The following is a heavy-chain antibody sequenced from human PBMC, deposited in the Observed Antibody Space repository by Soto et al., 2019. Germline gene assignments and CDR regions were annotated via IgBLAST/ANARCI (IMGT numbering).Heavy chain of an antibody. J-gene: IGHJ5*02. Sequence: AAVKVSCKASGYTFTSFGITWVRQAPGQDLEWMGWISAYNGDTNYSPRLQGRVTMTTDTSTSTVYMELKSLKSDDTAVYYCARDQEYSTSGLYWFDLWGQGTLVTVSS. D-gene: IGHD6-6*01. V-gene: IGHV1-18*04. CDR2: ISAYNGDT. CDR3: ARDQEYSTSGLYWFDL. CDR1: GYTFTSFG.